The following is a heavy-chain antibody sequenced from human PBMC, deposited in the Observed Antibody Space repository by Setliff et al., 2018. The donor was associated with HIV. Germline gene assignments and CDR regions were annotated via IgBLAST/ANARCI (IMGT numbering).Heavy chain of an antibody. CDR1: GGTFSSYV. CDR2: IIPILGIA. CDR3: ARAMSVADWFDP. Sequence: SVKVSCKASGGTFSSYVISWVRQAPGQGLEWMGGIIPILGIANYAQKFQGRVTITADKSTSTAYMELSSLRSEGTAFYYCARAMSVADWFDPWGKGTTVTVSS. D-gene: IGHD3-9*01. J-gene: IGHJ6*03. V-gene: IGHV1-69*10.